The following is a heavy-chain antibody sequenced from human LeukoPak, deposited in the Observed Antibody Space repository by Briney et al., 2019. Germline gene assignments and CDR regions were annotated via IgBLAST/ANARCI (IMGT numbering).Heavy chain of an antibody. V-gene: IGHV3-30*04. CDR3: ARDRLGEPREYYFDY. CDR2: ISYDGSNK. J-gene: IGHJ4*02. Sequence: PGGSLRLSCAASGFTFSSYAMHWVRQALGKGLEWVAVISYDGSNKYYADSVKGRFTISRDNSKNTLYLQMNSLRAEDTAVYYCARDRLGEPREYYFDYWGQGTLVTVSS. CDR1: GFTFSSYA. D-gene: IGHD2-21*01.